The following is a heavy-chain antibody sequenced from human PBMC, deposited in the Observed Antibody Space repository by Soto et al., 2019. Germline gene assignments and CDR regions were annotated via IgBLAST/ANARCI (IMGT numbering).Heavy chain of an antibody. J-gene: IGHJ4*02. CDR1: GGSISSYY. Sequence: QVQLQESGPGLVKPSETLSLTCTVSGGSISSYYWSWIRQPPGKGLEWIGYIYYSGSTNYNPSLKSRVTISVDTSKNQFSLKLSSVTAADTAVYYCARAEGAYDTTLGFDYWGQGTLVTVSS. V-gene: IGHV4-59*01. CDR2: IYYSGST. CDR3: ARAEGAYDTTLGFDY. D-gene: IGHD3-22*01.